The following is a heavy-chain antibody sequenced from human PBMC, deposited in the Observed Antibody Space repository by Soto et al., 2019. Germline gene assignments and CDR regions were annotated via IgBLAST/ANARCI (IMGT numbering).Heavy chain of an antibody. CDR3: ARGFPFYDFWSGSTPQSYFDY. V-gene: IGHV3-48*03. CDR1: GFTFSSYE. D-gene: IGHD3-3*01. J-gene: IGHJ4*02. CDR2: ISSSGSTI. Sequence: EVQLVESGGGLVQPGGSLRLSCAPSGFTFSSYEMNWVRQAPGKGLEWLSYISSSGSTIYYADSVKGRFTISRDNAKNSLYLQINSLRAEDTAVYYCARGFPFYDFWSGSTPQSYFDYWGQGTLVTVSS.